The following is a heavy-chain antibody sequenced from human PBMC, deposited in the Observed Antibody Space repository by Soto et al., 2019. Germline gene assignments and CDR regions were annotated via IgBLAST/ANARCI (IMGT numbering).Heavy chain of an antibody. CDR1: GYPFTSYG. Sequence: QGQLLQSGDEVKTPGASVRVSCRASGYPFTSYGISWVRQAPGQGLEWVAWISAYNGKRDTAQKFQDGVTMTLDTSTDTAHMELGDLTSADTAVYYCARGRIVASIHDDFEIWGQGTKGTVSS. J-gene: IGHJ3*02. V-gene: IGHV1-18*01. CDR3: ARGRIVASIHDDFEI. D-gene: IGHD5-12*01. CDR2: ISAYNGKR.